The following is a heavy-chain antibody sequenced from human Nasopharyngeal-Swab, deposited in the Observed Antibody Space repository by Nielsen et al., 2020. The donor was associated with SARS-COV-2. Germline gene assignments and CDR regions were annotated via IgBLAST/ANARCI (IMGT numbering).Heavy chain of an antibody. V-gene: IGHV3-30*03. CDR3: ARDAPAHYGAFY. D-gene: IGHD4-17*01. CDR1: EFTFSSFG. J-gene: IGHJ4*02. CDR2: IAHDASNE. Sequence: GESLKISCAASEFTFSSFGMHWVRQAPGKGLEWVAFIAHDASNEYYGDSVKGRFSISSDSSKNTLYLQMDSLRGEDTAVYYCARDAPAHYGAFYWGRGTLVTVSS.